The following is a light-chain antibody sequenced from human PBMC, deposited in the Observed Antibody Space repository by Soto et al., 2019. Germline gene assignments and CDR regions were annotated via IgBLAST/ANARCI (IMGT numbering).Light chain of an antibody. CDR1: QSVSSSY. Sequence: EIVLTQSPGTLSLSPGERATLSCRASQSVSSSYLAWYQQKPGQAPRLLIYGASSRATSLPDRFSGSGSGTYFTLTISRLHAEDFAVYCCQHYGSPPYTFGHGTKLEIK. CDR2: GAS. V-gene: IGKV3-20*01. J-gene: IGKJ2*01. CDR3: QHYGSPPYT.